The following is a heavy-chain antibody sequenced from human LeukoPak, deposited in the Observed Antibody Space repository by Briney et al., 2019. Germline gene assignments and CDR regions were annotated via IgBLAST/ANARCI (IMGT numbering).Heavy chain of an antibody. V-gene: IGHV3-30*03. CDR3: ASPPTRNYYDSSGYYGAGDP. Sequence: GGSLRLSCAASGFTFSSYGMHWVRQAPDKGLEWVAVISYDGNNKYYADSVKGRFTISRDNSKNTLYLQMNSLRAEDAAVYYCASPPTRNYYDSSGYYGAGDPWGQGTLVTVSS. CDR2: ISYDGNNK. J-gene: IGHJ5*02. CDR1: GFTFSSYG. D-gene: IGHD3-22*01.